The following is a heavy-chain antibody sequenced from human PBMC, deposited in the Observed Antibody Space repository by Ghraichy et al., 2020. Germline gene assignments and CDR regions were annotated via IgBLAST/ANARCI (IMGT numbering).Heavy chain of an antibody. CDR3: VRGDASGYYPLGY. CDR2: ISSGGSII. CDR1: GFTFSSFS. V-gene: IGHV3-48*01. Sequence: LSLTCAASGFTFSSFSMNWVRQAPGKGLEWVSYISSGGSIIHYADSVKGRLTISRDNAKNSLFLQMNSLRAEDTAVYYCVRGDASGYYPLGYWGQGTLVTVSS. D-gene: IGHD3-22*01. J-gene: IGHJ4*02.